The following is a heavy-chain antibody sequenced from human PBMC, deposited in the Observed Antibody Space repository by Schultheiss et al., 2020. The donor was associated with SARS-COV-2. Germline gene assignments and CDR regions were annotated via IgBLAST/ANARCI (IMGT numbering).Heavy chain of an antibody. J-gene: IGHJ6*02. V-gene: IGHV4-39*01. Sequence: GSLRLSCTVSGGSISSSSYYWGWIRQPPGKGLEWIGSIYYSGSTYYNPSLKSRVTISVDRSKNQFSLKLSSVTAADTAVYYCATSRRVLLWFGELRYGMDVWGQGTTVTVSS. D-gene: IGHD3-10*01. CDR2: IYYSGST. CDR1: GGSISSSSYY. CDR3: ATSRRVLLWFGELRYGMDV.